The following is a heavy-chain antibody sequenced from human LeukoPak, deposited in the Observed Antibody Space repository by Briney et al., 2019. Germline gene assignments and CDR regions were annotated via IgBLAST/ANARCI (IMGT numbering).Heavy chain of an antibody. CDR3: ARGLPSHYYDSSGNFDS. CDR2: IYYSGST. CDR1: GGSIISGGYY. D-gene: IGHD3-22*01. Sequence: SETLSLTCTVSGGSIISGGYYWSWIRQHPGMGLEWIGYIYYSGSTYYNPSLKSRVTISVDTSKNQFSLKLSSVPAADTAVYYCARGLPSHYYDSSGNFDSWGQGTLVTVSS. J-gene: IGHJ4*02. V-gene: IGHV4-31*03.